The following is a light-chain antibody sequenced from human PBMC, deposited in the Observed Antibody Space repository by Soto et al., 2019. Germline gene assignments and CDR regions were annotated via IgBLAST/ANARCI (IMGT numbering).Light chain of an antibody. J-gene: IGKJ4*01. Sequence: EIVLTQSPATLSLSPAAGAPLSCRASQSIDTYLAWYQQTPGQAPRLLIYEASTRAAGIPARFSGSGSGTEFTLTISSLQPEDFAVYYCQQRSAWPPTFGGGTKVDI. CDR3: QQRSAWPPT. CDR2: EAS. V-gene: IGKV3-11*01. CDR1: QSIDTY.